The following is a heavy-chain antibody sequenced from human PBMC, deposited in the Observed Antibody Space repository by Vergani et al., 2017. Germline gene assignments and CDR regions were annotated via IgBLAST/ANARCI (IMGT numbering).Heavy chain of an antibody. J-gene: IGHJ6*02. CDR1: GFTFSSYG. Sequence: QVQLVESGGGVVQPGRSLRLSCAASGFTFSSYGMHWVRQAPGKGLEWVAVIWYDGSNKYYADSVKGRFTISRDNSKNTLYLQMNNLRAEDTAVYYCARDKSLGPNYYYYGMDVWGQGTTVTVSS. CDR2: IWYDGSNK. D-gene: IGHD3-10*01. CDR3: ARDKSLGPNYYYYGMDV. V-gene: IGHV3-33*01.